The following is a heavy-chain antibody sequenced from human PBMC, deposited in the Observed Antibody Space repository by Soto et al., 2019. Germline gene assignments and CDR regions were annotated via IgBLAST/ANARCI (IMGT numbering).Heavy chain of an antibody. V-gene: IGHV3-48*02. J-gene: IGHJ4*02. D-gene: IGHD1-26*01. CDR1: GFTFSSYS. CDR3: ARDGIVGATDY. Sequence: QPGGSLRLSCVASGFTFSSYSMNWVRQAPGKGLEWVSCISSSSSTIYYADSVKGRFTISRDNAKNSLYLQMNSLRDGDTAVYYCARDGIVGATDYWGQGTLVTVSS. CDR2: ISSSSSTI.